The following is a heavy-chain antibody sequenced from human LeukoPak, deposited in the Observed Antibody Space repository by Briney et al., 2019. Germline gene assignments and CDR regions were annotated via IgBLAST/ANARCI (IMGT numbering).Heavy chain of an antibody. CDR1: GFTVSSNY. CDR2: IYSGGST. V-gene: IGHV3-53*01. D-gene: IGHD2-2*01. CDR3: ARVDQLLYYFDY. Sequence: GGSLRPSCAASGFTVSSNYMSWVRQAPGKGLEWVSVIYSGGSTYYADSVKGRFTISRDNSKNTLYLQMNSLRAEDTAVYYCARVDQLLYYFDYWGQGTLVTVSS. J-gene: IGHJ4*02.